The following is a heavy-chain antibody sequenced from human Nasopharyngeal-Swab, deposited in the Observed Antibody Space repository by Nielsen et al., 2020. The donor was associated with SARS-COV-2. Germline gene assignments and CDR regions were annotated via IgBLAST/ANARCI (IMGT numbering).Heavy chain of an antibody. CDR1: GYPFIGYY. V-gene: IGHV1-2*02. CDR2: MNPNSGDT. CDR3: ARGLSYYDDSSAYYLFDS. D-gene: IGHD3-22*01. J-gene: IGHJ4*02. Sequence: ASVTVSCKASGYPFIGYYIHWVRQARGQGLEWIGWMNPNSGDTHFTQSFQDRVTMTRDTSINTAFMELSKLKFDDTAIYFCARGLSYYDDSSAYYLFDSWGQGTLVTVSS.